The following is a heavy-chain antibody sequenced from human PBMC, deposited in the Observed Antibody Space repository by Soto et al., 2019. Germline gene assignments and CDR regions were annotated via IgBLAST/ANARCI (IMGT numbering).Heavy chain of an antibody. CDR2: ISYSGSK. Sequence: SETLSLTCTVSGASIGSSGYFWAWIRQAPGKGLEWFGTISYSGSKYYNPSLRNRITISADSSKTQFSLTLSSVTAADTAVYFCARHQGEGWFDPWGQGTLVTVYS. CDR1: GASIGSSGYF. D-gene: IGHD3-16*01. J-gene: IGHJ5*02. CDR3: ARHQGEGWFDP. V-gene: IGHV4-39*01.